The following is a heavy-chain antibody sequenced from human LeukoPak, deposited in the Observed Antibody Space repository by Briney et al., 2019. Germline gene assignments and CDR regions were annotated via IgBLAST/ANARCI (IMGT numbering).Heavy chain of an antibody. D-gene: IGHD3-9*01. V-gene: IGHV4-59*08. CDR3: ARRNYDILTGFYGGGTYNYYYTDV. Sequence: PSETLSLTCTVSGASISSYYWTWIRQPPGKGLEWIGFTSFSGSTNYNPSLRSRVTISLDTSRNQFSLTLNAMTAADTAVYYCARRNYDILTGFYGGGTYNYYYTDVWAKGPRSSSP. J-gene: IGHJ6*03. CDR2: TSFSGST. CDR1: GASISSYY.